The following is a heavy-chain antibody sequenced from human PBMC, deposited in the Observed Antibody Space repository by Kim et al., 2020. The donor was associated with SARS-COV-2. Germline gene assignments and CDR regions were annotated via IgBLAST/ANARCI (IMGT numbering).Heavy chain of an antibody. D-gene: IGHD3-16*01. CDR3: ARDVSRGGIYYGMDV. CDR2: INPSGGST. V-gene: IGHV1-46*01. Sequence: ASVKVSCKASGYTFTSYYMHWVRQAPGQGLEWRGIINPSGGSTSYAQKFQDIVTMTRDTSTSTVYMELSSLRSEDTAVYYCARDVSRGGIYYGMDVWGQGTSVTVSS. CDR1: GYTFTSYY. J-gene: IGHJ6*02.